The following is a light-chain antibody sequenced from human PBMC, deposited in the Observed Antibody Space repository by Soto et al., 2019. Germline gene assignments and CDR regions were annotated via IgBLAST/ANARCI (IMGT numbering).Light chain of an antibody. CDR2: DVT. Sequence: QSALTQPASVSGSPGQSVTISCTGTSSDIGGYRYVSWYQQCPGKAPKLMIHDVTNRPSGVSDRFSGSKSGNTASLTISGLQAADEADSYCSSYTSAHSLIFGGGTNLTVL. CDR3: SSYTSAHSLI. CDR1: SSDIGGYRY. J-gene: IGLJ2*01. V-gene: IGLV2-14*03.